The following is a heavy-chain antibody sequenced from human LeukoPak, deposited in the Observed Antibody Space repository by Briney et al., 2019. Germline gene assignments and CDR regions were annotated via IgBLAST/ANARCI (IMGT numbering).Heavy chain of an antibody. CDR3: AREAITNRTVV. D-gene: IGHD4-23*01. V-gene: IGHV4-59*01. CDR1: GGSISSYY. J-gene: IGHJ4*02. CDR2: IYYSGST. Sequence: SETLSLTCTVSGGSISSYYWSWLRQPPGKGLEWIGYIYYSGSTNYNPSLKSRVTISVDTSKNQFSLKLSSVTAADTAVYYCAREAITNRTVVWGQGTLVTVSS.